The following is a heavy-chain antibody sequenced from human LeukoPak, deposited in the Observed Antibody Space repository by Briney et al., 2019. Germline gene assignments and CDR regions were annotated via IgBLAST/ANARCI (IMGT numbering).Heavy chain of an antibody. D-gene: IGHD1-7*01. V-gene: IGHV3-30*02. Sequence: GRSLRLSCAASGFTFSSYGMHWVRQAPGKGLEWVAFIRYDGSNKYYADSVKGRFTISRDNSKNTLYLQMNSLRAEDTAVYYCAKDRGWNYEELGTFFDYWGQGTLVTVSS. CDR1: GFTFSSYG. CDR2: IRYDGSNK. J-gene: IGHJ4*02. CDR3: AKDRGWNYEELGTFFDY.